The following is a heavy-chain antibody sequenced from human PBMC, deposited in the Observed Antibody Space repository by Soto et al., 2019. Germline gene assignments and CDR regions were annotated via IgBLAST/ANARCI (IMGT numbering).Heavy chain of an antibody. Sequence: SETLSLTCAVSGGSISSGGYSWSWIRQPPGKGLEWIGYIYHSGSTYYNPSLKSRVTISLDRSKKQFSLKLSSVTAAETAVYYCARGMTAVTTLDYWGQGTLVTVSS. J-gene: IGHJ4*02. D-gene: IGHD4-17*01. CDR3: ARGMTAVTTLDY. CDR2: IYHSGST. CDR1: GGSISSGGYS. V-gene: IGHV4-30-2*01.